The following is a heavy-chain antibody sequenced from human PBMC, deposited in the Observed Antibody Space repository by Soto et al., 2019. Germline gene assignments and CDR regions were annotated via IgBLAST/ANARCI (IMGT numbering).Heavy chain of an antibody. CDR3: ASSRDYDFWSGPSSPNWFDP. D-gene: IGHD3-3*01. V-gene: IGHV1-69*06. J-gene: IGHJ5*02. CDR1: GGTFSSYA. CDR2: IIPIFGTA. Sequence: SVKVSCKASGGTFSSYAISWVRQAPGQGLEWMGGIIPIFGTANYAQKFQGRVTITADKSTSTAYMELSSLRSEDTAVYYCASSRDYDFWSGPSSPNWFDPWGQGTLVTVSS.